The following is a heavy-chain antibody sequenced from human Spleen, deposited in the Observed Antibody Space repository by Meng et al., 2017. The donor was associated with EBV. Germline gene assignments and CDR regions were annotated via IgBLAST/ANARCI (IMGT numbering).Heavy chain of an antibody. CDR2: MNKIPGDA. Sequence: VGRVKAGSEVNKLGDSGRVSCVASGYILNRYVVTWVQEAPGEGEDWVGWMNKIPGDARYAKCFTGRFVLSLGTSVSTAHLQLSSVMAEDTDVYHCASGYNAWIQIPFYWGQGTLVTVSS. J-gene: IGHJ4*02. D-gene: IGHD5-18*01. CDR3: ASGYNAWIQIPFY. CDR1: GYILNRYV. V-gene: IGHV7-4-1*02.